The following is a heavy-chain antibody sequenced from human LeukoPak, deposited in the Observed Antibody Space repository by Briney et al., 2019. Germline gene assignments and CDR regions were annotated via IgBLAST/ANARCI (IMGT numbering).Heavy chain of an antibody. CDR3: AKEGGGIAARHFSY. J-gene: IGHJ4*02. D-gene: IGHD6-6*01. CDR1: GRSFSGYY. CDR2: INHSGSN. V-gene: IGHV4-34*01. Sequence: SETLSLTCAVYGRSFSGYYWSWIRQPPGKGLEWIGEINHSGSNNYNPSLKSRVTISGDTSKNQFSLKLSSVTAADTAVYYCAKEGGGIAARHFSYWGQGTLVTVSS.